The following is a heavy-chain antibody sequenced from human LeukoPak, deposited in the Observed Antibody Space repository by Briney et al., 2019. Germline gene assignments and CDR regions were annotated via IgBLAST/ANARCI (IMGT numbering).Heavy chain of an antibody. V-gene: IGHV1-3*01. CDR3: ARAVAGTRNWFDP. CDR2: INAGNGNT. D-gene: IGHD6-19*01. CDR1: GYIFTSNV. J-gene: IGHJ5*02. Sequence: GASVKVSCKASGYIFTSNVMHWVRQAPGQRLEWMGWINAGNGNTKYSQKFQARVTITRDTSASTAYMELSSLRSEDTAVYYCARAVAGTRNWFDPWGQGTLVTVSS.